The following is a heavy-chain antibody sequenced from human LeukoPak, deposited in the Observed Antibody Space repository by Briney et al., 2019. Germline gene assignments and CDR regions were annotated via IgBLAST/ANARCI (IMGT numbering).Heavy chain of an antibody. CDR2: ISGSGSGGST. Sequence: PGGSLRLSCAASGFTFSSSAMSWVRQAPGKGLEWVSSISGSGSGGSTYYADSVKGRFTISRDNSKNTLYLQMNSLRAEDTAVYYCAKGVWQQLVLYYFDYWGQGTLVTVSS. V-gene: IGHV3-23*01. J-gene: IGHJ4*02. CDR1: GFTFSSSA. D-gene: IGHD6-13*01. CDR3: AKGVWQQLVLYYFDY.